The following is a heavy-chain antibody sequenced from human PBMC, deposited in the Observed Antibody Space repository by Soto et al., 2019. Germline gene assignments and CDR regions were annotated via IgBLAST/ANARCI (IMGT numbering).Heavy chain of an antibody. D-gene: IGHD2-15*01. CDR3: XXXXXXXGGSCYGDY. J-gene: IGHJ4*02. Sequence: QVQLQESGPGLVKPSQTLSLTCTVSGGSISSGGYYWSWIRQHPGKGLEWIGYIYYSGSTYYNPSLKSRVTISVDTSKNXXXXXXXXXXXXXXXXXXXXXXXXXGGSCYGDYWGQGTLVTVSS. CDR1: GGSISSGGYY. CDR2: IYYSGST. V-gene: IGHV4-31*03.